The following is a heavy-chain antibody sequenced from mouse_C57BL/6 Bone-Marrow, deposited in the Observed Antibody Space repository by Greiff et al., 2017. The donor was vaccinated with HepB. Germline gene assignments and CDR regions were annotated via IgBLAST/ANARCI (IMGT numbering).Heavy chain of an antibody. J-gene: IGHJ4*01. CDR1: GYSITSGYY. CDR2: ISYDGSN. CDR3: ARKGPPREDD. V-gene: IGHV3-6*01. Sequence: VQLQQSGPGLVKPSQSLSLTCSVTGYSITSGYYWNWIRQLPGNKLEWMGYISYDGSNNYNPSLKNRISITRDPSKNQFFLKLNSVTTEESATYCCARKGPPREDDWGKGTSVTVSS.